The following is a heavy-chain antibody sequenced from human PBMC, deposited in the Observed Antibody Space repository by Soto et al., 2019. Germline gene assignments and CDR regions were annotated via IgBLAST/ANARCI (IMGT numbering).Heavy chain of an antibody. Sequence: QVQLVQSGAEVKKPGASVKVSCQASGYTFTSYDINWVRQATGQGLEWMGWMNPNNTNTGHAQKFHGRLHMTSNTAMGPAYLELSSLTSEDTAVYYCPRGFSPEVRGRYDSWGQGPLVTVSS. CDR2: MNPNNTNT. V-gene: IGHV1-8*01. CDR3: PRGFSPEVRGRYDS. D-gene: IGHD3-10*01. J-gene: IGHJ4*02. CDR1: GYTFTSYD.